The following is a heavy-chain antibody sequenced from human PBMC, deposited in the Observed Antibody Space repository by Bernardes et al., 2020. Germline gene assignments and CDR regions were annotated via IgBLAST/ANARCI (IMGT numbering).Heavy chain of an antibody. J-gene: IGHJ6*04. CDR2: INPNSGGT. D-gene: IGHD5-12*01. V-gene: IGHV1-2*06. CDR3: ASRYSGYPGDYYYGMDV. Sequence: ASVKVSCKASGYTFTGYYMHWVRQAPGQGLEWIGRINPNSGGTNYAQKFQGRVTMTRDTSISTAYMELSRLRSDDTAVYYCASRYSGYPGDYYYGMDVWGKGTTVTVSS. CDR1: GYTFTGYY.